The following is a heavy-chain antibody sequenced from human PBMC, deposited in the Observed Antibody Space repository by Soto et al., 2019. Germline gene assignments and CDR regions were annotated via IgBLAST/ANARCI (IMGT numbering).Heavy chain of an antibody. CDR2: ISGSGPTT. D-gene: IGHD2-2*01. CDR3: AKTPYQLLFMGWFDP. CDR1: GFTFSSYA. Sequence: EVQLLESGGGLVQPGGSLSLSCAASGFTFSSYAMIWVRQAPGKGMEWVSAISGSGPTTSYADSVKGRFTISRDNSKNTLYLQMNSLSADDTAIYYCAKTPYQLLFMGWFDPWGQGTLVTVSS. J-gene: IGHJ5*02. V-gene: IGHV3-23*01.